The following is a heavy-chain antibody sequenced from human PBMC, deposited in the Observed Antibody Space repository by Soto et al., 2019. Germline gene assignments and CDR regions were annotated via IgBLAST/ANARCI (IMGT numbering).Heavy chain of an antibody. V-gene: IGHV3-23*01. D-gene: IGHD2-2*01. CDR3: AKVSGDQLLSTFDY. CDR2: MSGSGGST. Sequence: GGSLRLSCAASGFGFSRYVMSWVRQAPGKGLEWVSVMSGSGGSTYYADSVKGRFTISRDNSKNTLYFQMNSLRAEDTAVYYCAKVSGDQLLSTFDYWGQGTLVTVSS. J-gene: IGHJ4*02. CDR1: GFGFSRYV.